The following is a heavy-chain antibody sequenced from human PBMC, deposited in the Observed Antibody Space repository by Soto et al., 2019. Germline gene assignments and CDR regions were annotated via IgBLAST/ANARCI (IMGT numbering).Heavy chain of an antibody. D-gene: IGHD1-26*01. CDR3: ARDGGRXXXXXDY. CDR1: GGTFSSYS. V-gene: IGHV1-69*01. CDR2: IIPIFGTA. Sequence: QVQLVQSGAEVKKPGSSVKVSCKASGGTFSSYSINWVRQAPGQGLEWMGEIIPIFGTANYAQKFQGRVTITADESTSTAYMELSSLRSEDTAVYYCARDGGRXXXXXDYWGQGTLVTVSS. J-gene: IGHJ4*02.